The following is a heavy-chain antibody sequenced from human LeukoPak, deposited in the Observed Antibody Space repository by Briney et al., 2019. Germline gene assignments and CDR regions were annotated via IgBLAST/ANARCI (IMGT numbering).Heavy chain of an antibody. Sequence: GGSLRLSCAASGFTVSSNYMRWVRQAPGKGLEWVLVIYSGGSTYYADSLKGRFTISRDNSKNTLYLQMNSLRAEDTAVYYCAREGGHYYGMDVWGQGTTVTVSS. CDR1: GFTVSSNY. J-gene: IGHJ6*02. CDR2: IYSGGST. V-gene: IGHV3-53*01. CDR3: AREGGHYYGMDV.